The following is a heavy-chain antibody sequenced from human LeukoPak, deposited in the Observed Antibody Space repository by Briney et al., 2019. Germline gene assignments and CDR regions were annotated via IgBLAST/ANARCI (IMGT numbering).Heavy chain of an antibody. CDR3: ARDLDIVVVPASWFDP. CDR1: GFTFSSYN. CDR2: ISSSSTYL. J-gene: IGHJ5*02. V-gene: IGHV3-21*01. Sequence: GGSLRLSCAASGFTFSSYNMNWVRQAAGKGLEWVSSISSSSTYLFYADSVKGRFTISRDNAKNSLYLQMSSLRAEDTAVYYCARDLDIVVVPASWFDPWGQGTLVTVSS. D-gene: IGHD2-2*03.